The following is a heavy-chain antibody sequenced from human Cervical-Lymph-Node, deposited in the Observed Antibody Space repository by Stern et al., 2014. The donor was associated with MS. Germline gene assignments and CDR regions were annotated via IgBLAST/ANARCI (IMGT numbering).Heavy chain of an antibody. V-gene: IGHV1-69*06. Sequence: VQLVESGTEVKKPESSVRVSCQASGGNFSILAISWVRQAPGQGLEWMGGIIPILETATYAQKFQGRVTITADRSTSRAYMEMKSLRSEDTAMFYCALLRYTSGPDYWGQGTLVTVSS. CDR3: ALLRYTSGPDY. J-gene: IGHJ4*02. CDR2: IIPILETA. CDR1: GGNFSILA. D-gene: IGHD5-18*01.